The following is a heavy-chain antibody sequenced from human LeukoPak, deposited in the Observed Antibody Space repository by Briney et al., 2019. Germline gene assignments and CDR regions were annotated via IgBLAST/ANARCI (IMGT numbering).Heavy chain of an antibody. Sequence: SGESLKISCKGSGYSFSTYWIAWVRQMPGKGLEWMGIIYPDDSDTRYSPSFQGQVTISADKSISTAYLQWSSLKASDTTMYYCAKETVPRANFDNWGQGTLVTVSS. CDR3: AKETVPRANFDN. CDR1: GYSFSTYW. CDR2: IYPDDSDT. V-gene: IGHV5-51*01. D-gene: IGHD4-17*01. J-gene: IGHJ4*02.